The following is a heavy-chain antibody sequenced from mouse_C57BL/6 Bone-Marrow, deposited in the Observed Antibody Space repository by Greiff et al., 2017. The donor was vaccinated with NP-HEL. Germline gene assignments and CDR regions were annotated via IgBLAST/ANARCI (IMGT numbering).Heavy chain of an antibody. J-gene: IGHJ4*01. V-gene: IGHV1-5*01. CDR2: IYPGNSDT. Sequence: VQLQQSGTVLARPGASVKMSCKTSGYTFTSYWMHWVKQRPGQGLEWIGAIYPGNSDTSYNQKFKGKATLTAVTSARTAYMELSSLTNEDSAVYYCTRAGVYWGQGTSVTVSS. CDR3: TRAGVY. CDR1: GYTFTSYW.